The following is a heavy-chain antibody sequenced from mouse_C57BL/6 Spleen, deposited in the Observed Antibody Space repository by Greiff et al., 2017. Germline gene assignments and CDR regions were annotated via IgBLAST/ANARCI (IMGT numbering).Heavy chain of an antibody. D-gene: IGHD1-1*01. CDR1: GYTFTSYW. Sequence: QVQLQQPGAELVMPGASVKLSCKASGYTFTSYWMHWVKQRPGQGLEWIGEIDPSDSYTNYNQKFKGKSTLTVDKSSSTAYMQLRSLTSEDSAVYYCARSDTTVYYFDYWGQGTTLTVSS. CDR3: ARSDTTVYYFDY. J-gene: IGHJ2*01. CDR2: IDPSDSYT. V-gene: IGHV1-69*01.